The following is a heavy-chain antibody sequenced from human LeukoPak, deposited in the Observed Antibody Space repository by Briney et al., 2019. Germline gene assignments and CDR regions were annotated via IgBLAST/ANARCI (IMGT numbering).Heavy chain of an antibody. Sequence: PSETLSLTCTVSGGSISSGTYFWGWIRQPPGKGLEWIGTIYYTGSSYYNPSLKSRVTISVDTSKNHFSLKVRSVTAADTAVYYCARGPQGVTRPEYWGQGTLVTVSS. CDR1: GGSISSGTYF. J-gene: IGHJ4*02. D-gene: IGHD4-17*01. V-gene: IGHV4-39*02. CDR3: ARGPQGVTRPEY. CDR2: IYYTGSS.